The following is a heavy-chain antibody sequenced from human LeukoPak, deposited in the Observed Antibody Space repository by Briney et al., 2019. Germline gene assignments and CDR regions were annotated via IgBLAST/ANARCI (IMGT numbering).Heavy chain of an antibody. CDR1: GFTLSSNY. CDR3: ARHIAAALDY. CDR2: IYSGGST. D-gene: IGHD6-13*01. Sequence: PGGSLRLSCAASGFTLSSNYMSSVRQAPGKGLEGVSVIYSGGSTYYADSVKGRFTISRDNSKNTLYLQMNSLRAEDTAVYYCARHIAAALDYWGEGTLVSVSS. J-gene: IGHJ4*02. V-gene: IGHV3-66*02.